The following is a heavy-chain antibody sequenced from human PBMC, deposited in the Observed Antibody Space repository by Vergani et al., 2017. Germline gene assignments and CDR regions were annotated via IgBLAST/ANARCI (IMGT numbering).Heavy chain of an antibody. CDR2: IWYDGSNK. CDR3: ARAPETTVTTIFDY. CDR1: GFTFSSYG. J-gene: IGHJ4*02. D-gene: IGHD4-17*01. V-gene: IGHV3-33*08. Sequence: VQLVESGGGLVQPGGSLRLSCAASGFTFSSYGMHWVRQAPGKGLEWVAVIWYDGSNKYYADSVKGRFTISRDNSKNTLYLQMNSLRAEDTAVYYCARAPETTVTTIFDYWGQGTLVTVSS.